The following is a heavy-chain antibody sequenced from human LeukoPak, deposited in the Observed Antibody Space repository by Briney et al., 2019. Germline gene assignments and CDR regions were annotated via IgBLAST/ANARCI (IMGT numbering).Heavy chain of an antibody. CDR3: ARAGVRGVIGYYYYYMDV. CDR2: IYTSGST. V-gene: IGHV4-61*02. Sequence: SETLSLTCTVSGGSISSGSYYWSWIRQPAGKGLEWIGRIYTSGSTNYSPSLKSRVTISVDTSKNQFSLKLSSVTAADTAVYYCARAGVRGVIGYYYYYMDVWGKGTTVTVSS. CDR1: GGSISSGSYY. J-gene: IGHJ6*03. D-gene: IGHD3-10*01.